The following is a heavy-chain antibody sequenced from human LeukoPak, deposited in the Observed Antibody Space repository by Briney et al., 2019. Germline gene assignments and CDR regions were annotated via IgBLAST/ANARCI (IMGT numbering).Heavy chain of an antibody. CDR3: AKDARVDTAMVLYTHFDY. Sequence: GGSLRLSCAASGFTFSSYGMHWVRQAPGKGLEWVSAISGSGGSTYYADSVKGRFTISRDNSKNTLYLQMNSLRAEDTAVYYCAKDARVDTAMVLYTHFDYWGQGTLVTVSS. D-gene: IGHD5-18*01. CDR2: ISGSGGST. V-gene: IGHV3-23*01. CDR1: GFTFSSYG. J-gene: IGHJ4*02.